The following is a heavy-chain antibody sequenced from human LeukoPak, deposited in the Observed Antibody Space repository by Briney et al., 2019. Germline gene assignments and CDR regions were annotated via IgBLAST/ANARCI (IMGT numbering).Heavy chain of an antibody. CDR1: GFPFNSYW. J-gene: IGHJ4*02. CDR3: ARHSRGSSIDD. Sequence: GGSLRLSCAASGFPFNSYWMGWVRQAPEKGLEWLANIRQDGSDKQYVDSVKGRFTISRDNAKNSLYLQMNSLSAEDTAVYYCARHSRGSSIDDWGQGTLVTVSS. CDR2: IRQDGSDK. D-gene: IGHD2-15*01. V-gene: IGHV3-7*01.